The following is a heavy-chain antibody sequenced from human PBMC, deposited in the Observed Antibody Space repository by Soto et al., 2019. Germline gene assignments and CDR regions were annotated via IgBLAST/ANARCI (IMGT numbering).Heavy chain of an antibody. CDR3: ARGGDFWSGYYNGEIYYYYYYGMDV. D-gene: IGHD3-3*01. J-gene: IGHJ6*02. CDR1: GGTFSSYA. Sequence: GASVKVSCKASGGTFSSYAISWVRQAPGQGLEWMGGIIPIFGTANYAQKFQGRVTITADESTSTAYMELSSLRSEDTAAYYCARGGDFWSGYYNGEIYYYYYYGMDVWGQGTKVTVSS. CDR2: IIPIFGTA. V-gene: IGHV1-69*13.